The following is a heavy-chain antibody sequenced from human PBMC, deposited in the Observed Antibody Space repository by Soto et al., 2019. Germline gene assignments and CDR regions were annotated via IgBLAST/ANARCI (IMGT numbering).Heavy chain of an antibody. CDR1: GGSVSSGSYY. D-gene: IGHD2-2*01. J-gene: IGHJ5*02. CDR2: IYYSGST. Sequence: SETLSLTCTVSGGSVSSGSYYWSWIRQPPGKGLEWIGYIYYSGSTNYNPSLKSRVTISVDTSKNQFSLKLSSVTAADTAVYYCASGPVYCSSTSCYPNWFDTWGQGTLVTVSS. CDR3: ASGPVYCSSTSCYPNWFDT. V-gene: IGHV4-61*01.